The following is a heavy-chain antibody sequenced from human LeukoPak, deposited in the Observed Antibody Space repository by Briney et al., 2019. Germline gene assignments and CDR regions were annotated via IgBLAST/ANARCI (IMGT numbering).Heavy chain of an antibody. D-gene: IGHD6-19*01. CDR2: ISWNSGSI. CDR3: AKDISGWRANAFDI. CDR1: GFTFDDYA. V-gene: IGHV3-9*01. Sequence: PGGSLRLSCAASGFTFDDYAMHWVRQAPGKGLEWVSGISWNSGSIGYADSVKGRFTISRDNAKNSLYLQMNSLRAEDTALYYCAKDISGWRANAFDIWGQGTMVTVSS. J-gene: IGHJ3*02.